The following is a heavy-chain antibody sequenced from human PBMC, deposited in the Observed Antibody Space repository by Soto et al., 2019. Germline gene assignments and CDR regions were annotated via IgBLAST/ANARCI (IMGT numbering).Heavy chain of an antibody. V-gene: IGHV3-23*01. CDR2: ISGGGGST. CDR3: AKDRGHTVPRGGEIDY. CDR1: GFTFSNYA. D-gene: IGHD3-10*01. Sequence: EVQLLESGGGLVQPGGSLRLSCAASGFTFSNYAMSWVRQAPGKGLEWVSAISGGGGSTYYADPVKGRFTISRDNSKNTLYLQMNSLRAEDTAVYYCAKDRGHTVPRGGEIDYWGQGTLVTVSS. J-gene: IGHJ4*02.